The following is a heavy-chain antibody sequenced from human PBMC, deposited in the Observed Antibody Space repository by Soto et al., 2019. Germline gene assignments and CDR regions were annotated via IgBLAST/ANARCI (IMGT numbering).Heavy chain of an antibody. CDR1: GYSFTSYW. J-gene: IGHJ3*02. V-gene: IGHV5-51*01. CDR2: IYPGDSDT. Sequence: GESLKISCKGSGYSFTSYWIGWVRQMPGKGLEWMGIIYPGDSDTRYSPSFQGQVTISADKSISTAYLQWSSLKASDTAMYYCARQKDDSRGYYSRYLVGAFDIWGQGTMVTVSS. D-gene: IGHD3-22*01. CDR3: ARQKDDSRGYYSRYLVGAFDI.